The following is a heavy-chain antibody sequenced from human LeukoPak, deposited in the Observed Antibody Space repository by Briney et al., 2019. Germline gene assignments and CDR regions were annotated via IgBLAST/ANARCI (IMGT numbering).Heavy chain of an antibody. J-gene: IGHJ4*02. V-gene: IGHV4-4*07. CDR3: AGRAQTTGWSFDY. CDR2: IHTSGST. D-gene: IGHD6-19*01. Sequence: SGTLSLTCIVSGGSINSYYWSWIRQPAGKGLEWIGQIHTSGSTNYNPSLKSRVAMSVDTSKNQFSLELGSVTAADTAVYYCAGRAQTTGWSFDYWGQGALVTVSS. CDR1: GGSINSYY.